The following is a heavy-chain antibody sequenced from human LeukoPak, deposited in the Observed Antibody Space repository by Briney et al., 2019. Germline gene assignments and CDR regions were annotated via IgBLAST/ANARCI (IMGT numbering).Heavy chain of an antibody. V-gene: IGHV3-21*01. CDR2: ISSSSRYI. Sequence: GGSLRLSCAASGFTFSSYSMNWVRQAPGKGLEWVSSISSSSRYIYYADSVKGRFTISRDNAKNSLYLQMNSLRAEDTAVYYCAREGKYYDSSGYYGIKLFDYWGQGTLVTVSS. J-gene: IGHJ4*02. D-gene: IGHD3-22*01. CDR3: AREGKYYDSSGYYGIKLFDY. CDR1: GFTFSSYS.